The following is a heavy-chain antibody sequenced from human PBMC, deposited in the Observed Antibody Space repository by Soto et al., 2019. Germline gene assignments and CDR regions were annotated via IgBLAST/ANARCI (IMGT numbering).Heavy chain of an antibody. Sequence: QVQLVQSGAEVKKPGSSVKVSCKASGGTFSSYAISWVRQAPGQGLEWMGGIIPIFGTANYAQKFQGRVTITADESTSTAYMGLSSLRFEDTAVYYCARDCRECSSTSCYPYYYYYGMDVWGQGTTVTVSS. V-gene: IGHV1-69*01. CDR3: ARDCRECSSTSCYPYYYYYGMDV. D-gene: IGHD2-2*01. CDR1: GGTFSSYA. CDR2: IIPIFGTA. J-gene: IGHJ6*02.